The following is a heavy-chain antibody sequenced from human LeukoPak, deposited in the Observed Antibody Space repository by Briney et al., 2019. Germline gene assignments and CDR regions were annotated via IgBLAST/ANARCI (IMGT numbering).Heavy chain of an antibody. CDR3: ARHAHTATVWRDYYYGMDV. V-gene: IGHV4-30-2*01. CDR2: IYHSGST. J-gene: IGHJ6*02. D-gene: IGHD2-2*01. Sequence: SETLSLTCAVSGGSISSGGYSWSWIRQPPGKGLEWIGYIYHSGSTYYNPSLKSRVTISVDTSKNQFSLKLSSVTAADTAVYYCARHAHTATVWRDYYYGMDVWGQGTTVTVSS. CDR1: GGSISSGGYS.